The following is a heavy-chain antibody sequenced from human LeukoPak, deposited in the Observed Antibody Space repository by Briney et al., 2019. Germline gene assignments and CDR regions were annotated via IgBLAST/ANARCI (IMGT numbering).Heavy chain of an antibody. CDR3: ARDPVPATARHFDY. CDR1: GFTFSSYA. Sequence: GGSLRLSCAASGFTFSSYAMHWVRQAPGKGLEWVAVTSSDGNIKYYADSVKGRFTISRDNSKNTLYLQMNSLRGEDTGVYYCARDPVPATARHFDYWGQGALVTVSS. J-gene: IGHJ4*02. CDR2: TSSDGNIK. V-gene: IGHV3-30-3*01. D-gene: IGHD1-1*01.